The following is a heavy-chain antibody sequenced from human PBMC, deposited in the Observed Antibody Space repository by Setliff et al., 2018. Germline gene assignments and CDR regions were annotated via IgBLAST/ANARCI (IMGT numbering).Heavy chain of an antibody. Sequence: PGGSLRLSCAASGFTFSSYEMNWVRQAPGKGLEWVSYIKYGSSSIYYADSVRGRFTSSRDDAKSSLYLQMNDLRAEDTALYYCVRDARTWEFDYWGQGTLVTVSS. CDR1: GFTFSSYE. J-gene: IGHJ4*02. V-gene: IGHV3-48*03. CDR2: IKYGSSSI. D-gene: IGHD1-26*01. CDR3: VRDARTWEFDY.